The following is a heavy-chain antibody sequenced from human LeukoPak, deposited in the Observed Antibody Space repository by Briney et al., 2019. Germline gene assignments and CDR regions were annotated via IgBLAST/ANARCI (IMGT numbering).Heavy chain of an antibody. CDR2: ISGSGGST. Sequence: TGGSLRLSCAASGFTFSSYAMSWVRQAPGKGLEWVSAISGSGGSTYYADSVKGRFTISRDNSKNTLYLQMNSLRAEDTAVYYCAKVYSNRYYYYYYMDVWGKGTTVTVSS. J-gene: IGHJ6*03. D-gene: IGHD4-11*01. CDR3: AKVYSNRYYYYYYMDV. CDR1: GFTFSSYA. V-gene: IGHV3-23*01.